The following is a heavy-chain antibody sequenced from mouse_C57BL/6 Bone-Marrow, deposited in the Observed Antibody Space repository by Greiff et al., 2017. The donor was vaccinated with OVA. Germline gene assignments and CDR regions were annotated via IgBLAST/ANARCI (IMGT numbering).Heavy chain of an antibody. Sequence: QVQLQQPGAELVRPGTSVKLSCKASGYTFTSYWMHWVKQRPGQGLEWIGVIDPSDSYTNYNQKFKGKATLTVDTSSSTAYMQLISLTSEDSAVYYCARPDYYGSPHFDYWGQGTTLTVSS. V-gene: IGHV1-59*01. CDR2: IDPSDSYT. CDR3: ARPDYYGSPHFDY. CDR1: GYTFTSYW. J-gene: IGHJ2*01. D-gene: IGHD1-1*01.